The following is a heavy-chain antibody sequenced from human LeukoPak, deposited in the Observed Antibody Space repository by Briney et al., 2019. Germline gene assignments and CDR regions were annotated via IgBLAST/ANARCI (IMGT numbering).Heavy chain of an antibody. V-gene: IGHV4-39*01. CDR2: IYYSGST. CDR3: ARQGVAALFDY. Sequence: PSETLSLTCTVSGGSISSSSYYWGWIRQPPGKGLEWIGSIYYSGSTYYNPSRKSRVTISVDTSKNQFSLKLSSVTAADTAVYYCARQGVAALFDYWGQGTLVTVSS. CDR1: GGSISSSSYY. D-gene: IGHD6-19*01. J-gene: IGHJ4*02.